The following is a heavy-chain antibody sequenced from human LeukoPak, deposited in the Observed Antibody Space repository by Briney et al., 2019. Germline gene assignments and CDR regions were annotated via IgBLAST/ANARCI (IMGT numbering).Heavy chain of an antibody. CDR1: GYTFTGYY. D-gene: IGHD3-22*01. V-gene: IGHV1-2*02. CDR3: ATTLRYFYDSSGYYLPDY. CDR2: INPNSGGT. Sequence: ASVKVSCKASGYTFTGYYMHWVRQAPGQGQEGMGWINPNSGGTNYEQKFQGRGTITRDTAISTDYMELRRQRPGDTAVYYCATTLRYFYDSSGYYLPDYWGQGTLVTVSS. J-gene: IGHJ4*02.